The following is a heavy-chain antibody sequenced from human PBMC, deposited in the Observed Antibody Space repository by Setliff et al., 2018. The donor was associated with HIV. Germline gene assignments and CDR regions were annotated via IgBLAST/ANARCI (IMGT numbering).Heavy chain of an antibody. D-gene: IGHD3-10*01. V-gene: IGHV4-59*01. CDR1: GGSISSYY. CDR3: ARSLYYHGSGRSYFDY. CDR2: IYYTGST. Sequence: PSETLSLTCTVSGGSISSYYWGWIRQPPGKGLEWIGYIYYTGSTNYNPSLKSRVTISVDTSKNQFSLKLSSVTAADTAVYYCARSLYYHGSGRSYFDYWGQGTLVTVSA. J-gene: IGHJ4*02.